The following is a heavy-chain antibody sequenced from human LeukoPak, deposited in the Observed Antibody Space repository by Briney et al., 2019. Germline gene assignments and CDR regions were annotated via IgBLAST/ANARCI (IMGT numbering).Heavy chain of an antibody. CDR2: IIPIFGTA. CDR1: GGTFSSYA. V-gene: IGHV1-69*13. CDR3: ASRDIEELPYRAVDY. J-gene: IGHJ4*02. D-gene: IGHD2-15*01. Sequence: ASVKVSFKATGGTFSSYAISWVRQAPGQGLEWMGGIIPIFGTANYAQKFQGRVMITADESTSTAYMELSSLRSEDTAVYYCASRDIEELPYRAVDYWGQGTLVTVSS.